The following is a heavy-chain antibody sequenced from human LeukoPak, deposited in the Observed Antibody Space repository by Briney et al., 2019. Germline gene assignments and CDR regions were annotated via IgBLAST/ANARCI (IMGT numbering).Heavy chain of an antibody. CDR2: ISWNSGSI. V-gene: IGHV3-9*01. CDR1: GFTFDDYA. D-gene: IGHD3-22*01. CDR3: AKDLHYYDSSGYSY. J-gene: IGHJ4*02. Sequence: QPGRSLRLSCAASGFTFDDYAMHWVRQAPGKGLEWVSGISWNSGSIGYADSVKGRFTISRDNAKNSLYLQMNSLRAEDTALYYCAKDLHYYDSSGYSYWGQGTLVTVSS.